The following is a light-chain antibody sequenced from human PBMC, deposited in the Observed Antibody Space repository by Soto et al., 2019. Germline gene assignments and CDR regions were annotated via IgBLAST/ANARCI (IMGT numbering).Light chain of an antibody. CDR3: QQYGDWPPDT. Sequence: EIVMTQSPAPLSVSPGERTTLSCRASQSVSRNLAWYQQKPGQPPRLLIYDASTRATGVPARFGGSGSGTEFTLTISGLQSEDFAVYYCQQYGDWPPDTFGQGTKVDIK. J-gene: IGKJ2*01. CDR2: DAS. CDR1: QSVSRN. V-gene: IGKV3-15*01.